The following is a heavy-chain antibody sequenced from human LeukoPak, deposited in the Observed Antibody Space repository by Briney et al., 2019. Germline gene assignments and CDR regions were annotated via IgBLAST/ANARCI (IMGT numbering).Heavy chain of an antibody. Sequence: SETLSLTCTVSGGSISSSSYYWVWIRQPPGKGLEWIGSIYYSGSTYYNPSLKSRVTISVDTSKNQFSLKLSSVTAADTAVYYCAGRLTGYYYWGQGTLVTVSS. CDR1: GGSISSSSYY. J-gene: IGHJ4*02. CDR3: AGRLTGYYY. D-gene: IGHD3-9*01. V-gene: IGHV4-39*07. CDR2: IYYSGST.